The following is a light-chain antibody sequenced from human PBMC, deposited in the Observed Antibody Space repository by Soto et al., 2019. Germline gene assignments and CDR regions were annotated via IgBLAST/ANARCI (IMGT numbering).Light chain of an antibody. CDR2: EVS. CDR3: SSYTSSSIAYV. CDR1: SSDVGGYNY. V-gene: IGLV2-14*01. Sequence: QSALTQPASVSGSPGQSITISCTGTSSDVGGYNYVSWYQQHPGKAPKLMIYEVSNRPSGVSNRFSGSKSGNTASLTISGLQAEAEADYYCSSYTSSSIAYVFGTGTKVTVL. J-gene: IGLJ1*01.